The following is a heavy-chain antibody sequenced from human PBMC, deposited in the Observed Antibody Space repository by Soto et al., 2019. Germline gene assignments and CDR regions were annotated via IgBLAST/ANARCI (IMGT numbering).Heavy chain of an antibody. V-gene: IGHV1-3*01. CDR1: GYTFTNYA. CDR3: ARDMGFGLSDY. J-gene: IGHJ4*02. CDR2: INAGNGNT. D-gene: IGHD3-10*01. Sequence: QVQLVQSGAEVKKPGASVKVSCKASGYTFTNYAIDWVRQAPGQRLEWMGWINAGNGNTKYSQKFLGRVPITRDTSASTAYMELSSLRSEDTAVYYCARDMGFGLSDYWGQGILVTVSS.